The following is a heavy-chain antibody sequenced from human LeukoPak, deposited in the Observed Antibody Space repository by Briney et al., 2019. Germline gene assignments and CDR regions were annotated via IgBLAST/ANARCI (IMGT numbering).Heavy chain of an antibody. V-gene: IGHV4-39*07. CDR2: IYYSGST. Sequence: SGTLSLTCAVSGGSISSSSYYWGWIRQPPGKGLEWIGSIYYSGSTYYNPSLKSRVTISVDTSKNQFSLKLSSVTAADTAVYYCAISHGDYVPGYYYGMDVWGQGTTVTVSS. D-gene: IGHD4-17*01. CDR3: AISHGDYVPGYYYGMDV. J-gene: IGHJ6*02. CDR1: GGSISSSSYY.